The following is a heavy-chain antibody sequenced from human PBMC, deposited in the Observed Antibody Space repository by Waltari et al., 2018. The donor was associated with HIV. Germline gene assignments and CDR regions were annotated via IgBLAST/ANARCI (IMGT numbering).Heavy chain of an antibody. D-gene: IGHD4-17*01. J-gene: IGHJ6*02. V-gene: IGHV1-8*01. CDR3: ARGRDSGYYGPRKPYYYYGMDV. CDR1: GYNVMSFD. CDR2: MNPHSNNT. Sequence: QGQLVQSGAGVKKPGASVKGSCEASGYNVMSFDIHWVRQARGQGPEWMGRMNPHSNNTGYSQKFQGRVTMTKNTSISTAYMELSSLRSEDTAVYYCARGRDSGYYGPRKPYYYYGMDVWGQGTTVTVSS.